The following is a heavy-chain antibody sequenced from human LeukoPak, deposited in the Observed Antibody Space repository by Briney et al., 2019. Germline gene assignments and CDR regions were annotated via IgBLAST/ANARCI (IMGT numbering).Heavy chain of an antibody. CDR3: ARGSYVDTAHYAFDI. Sequence: PGGSLRLSCAASGFTFSSYGMRWVRQAPGKGLEWVAVIWYDGSNKYYADSVKGRFTISRDNSKNTLYLQMNSLRAEDTAVYYCARGSYVDTAHYAFDIWGQGTMVTVSS. CDR1: GFTFSSYG. CDR2: IWYDGSNK. V-gene: IGHV3-33*08. J-gene: IGHJ3*02. D-gene: IGHD5-18*01.